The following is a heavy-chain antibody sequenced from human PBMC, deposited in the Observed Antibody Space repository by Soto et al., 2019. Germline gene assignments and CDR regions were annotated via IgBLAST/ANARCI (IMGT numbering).Heavy chain of an antibody. D-gene: IGHD1-20*01. CDR2: ISYDGSNK. Sequence: QVQLVESGGGVVQPGRSLRLSCAASGFTFSSYAMHWVRQAPGKGLEWVAVISYDGSNKYYADSVKGRFTISRDNSKNTLDLQMNSLRAEDTAVYYCARDRNNWNDYWGQGTLVTVST. CDR3: ARDRNNWNDY. V-gene: IGHV3-30-3*01. CDR1: GFTFSSYA. J-gene: IGHJ4*02.